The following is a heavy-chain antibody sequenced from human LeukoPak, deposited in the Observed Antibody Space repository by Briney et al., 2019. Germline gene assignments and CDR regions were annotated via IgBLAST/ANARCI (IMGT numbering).Heavy chain of an antibody. J-gene: IGHJ6*02. V-gene: IGHV3-30*18. D-gene: IGHD4-11*01. CDR3: AKEVRRYYYYGMDV. CDR1: GFTFSSYG. Sequence: GGSLRLSCAASGFTFSSYGMLWVRQAPGKGLEWVAVISYDGSNKYYADSVKGRFTISRDNSKNTLYLQMDSLRAEDTAVYYCAKEVRRYYYYGMDVWGQGTTVTVSS. CDR2: ISYDGSNK.